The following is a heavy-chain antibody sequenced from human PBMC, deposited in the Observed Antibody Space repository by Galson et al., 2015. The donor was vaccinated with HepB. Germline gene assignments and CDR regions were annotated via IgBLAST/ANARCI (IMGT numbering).Heavy chain of an antibody. CDR1: GYSFTNNW. J-gene: IGHJ4*02. CDR2: IDPSNSYT. D-gene: IGHD3-3*01. Sequence: QSGAEVKKPGESLRISCKGSGYSFTNNWISWVRQMPGKGLEWMGRIDPSNSYTNYGPSFQGHVTMSVDKSIGAAYLQWTTLKASDTATYYCAREGLVDPYYNFWSGYELDYWGQGTLVTVSS. CDR3: AREGLVDPYYNFWSGYELDY. V-gene: IGHV5-10-1*01.